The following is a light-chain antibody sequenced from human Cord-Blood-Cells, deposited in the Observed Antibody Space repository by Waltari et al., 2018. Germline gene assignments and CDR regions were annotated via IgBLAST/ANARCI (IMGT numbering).Light chain of an antibody. V-gene: IGKV3-20*01. CDR1: QSVSCSY. J-gene: IGKJ4*01. CDR2: GAS. CDR3: QQYCSSPPT. Sequence: EIVLTQSPGTLSLSPGERATLSCRSSQSVSCSYLAWYQQKPGQAPRLLIYGASSRATGIPDRFSGSGSGTDFTLTISRLEPEDFAVYYCQQYCSSPPTFGGGTKVEIK.